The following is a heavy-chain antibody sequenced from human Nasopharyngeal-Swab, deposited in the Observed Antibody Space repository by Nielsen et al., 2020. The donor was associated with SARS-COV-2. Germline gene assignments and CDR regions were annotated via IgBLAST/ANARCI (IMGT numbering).Heavy chain of an antibody. CDR2: ISWYSGSI. CDR3: AKDNIAVPGLPDY. D-gene: IGHD6-19*01. Sequence: SLKISCAASGFTFDDYSMHWVRQAPGKGLEWVSGISWYSGSIGYADSVKGLFTISRDNAKNSLYLQMNSLRAEDTALYYCAKDNIAVPGLPDYWGQGTLVTVSS. CDR1: GFTFDDYS. V-gene: IGHV3-9*01. J-gene: IGHJ4*02.